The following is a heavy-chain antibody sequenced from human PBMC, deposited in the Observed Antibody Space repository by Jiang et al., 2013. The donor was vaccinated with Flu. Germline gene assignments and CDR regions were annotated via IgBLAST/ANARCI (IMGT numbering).Heavy chain of an antibody. D-gene: IGHD3-22*01. J-gene: IGHJ2*01. CDR2: IKQDGSEK. V-gene: IGHV3-7*03. Sequence: LVQPGGSLRLSCAASGFTFSSYCMTWVRQAPGKGLEWVANIKQDGSEKYYVDSVKGRFTISRDNAKNSLYLQMNSLRGEDTAVYYCARDRIITMIVVNRPWNFDLWGRGTLVTVSS. CDR3: ARDRIITMIVVNRPWNFDL. CDR1: GFTFSSYC.